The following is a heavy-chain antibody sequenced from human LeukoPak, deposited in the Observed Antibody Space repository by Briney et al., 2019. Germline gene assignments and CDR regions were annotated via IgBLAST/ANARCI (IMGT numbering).Heavy chain of an antibody. Sequence: GGSLRLSCVGTLLTFLHYSLNSLGQAPGKGLEWVSGISGRGGSTYYADSVKGRFTISRDNSKNTLYLQMNSPRDEDTAVYNCAKDNKFEAAAGDYIDYWGQGTLVTVSS. CDR2: ISGRGGST. J-gene: IGHJ4*02. CDR3: AKDNKFEAAAGDYIDY. D-gene: IGHD6-13*01. CDR1: LLTFLHYS. V-gene: IGHV3-23*01.